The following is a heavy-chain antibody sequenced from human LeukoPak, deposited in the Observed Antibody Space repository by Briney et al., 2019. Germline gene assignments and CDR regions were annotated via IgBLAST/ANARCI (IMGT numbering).Heavy chain of an antibody. D-gene: IGHD3-9*01. CDR2: INHSGST. CDR1: GGSFSGYY. Sequence: PSETLSLTCAVYGGSFSGYYWSWIRQPPGKGLEWIGEINHSGSTNYNPSLKSRVTISVDTSKNQFSLKLSSVTAADTAVYYCARARGDILTGYYYGYWGQGTLATVSS. J-gene: IGHJ4*02. CDR3: ARARGDILTGYYYGY. V-gene: IGHV4-34*01.